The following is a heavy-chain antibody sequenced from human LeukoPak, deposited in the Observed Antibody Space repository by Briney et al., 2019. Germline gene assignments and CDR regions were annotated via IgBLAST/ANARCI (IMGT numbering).Heavy chain of an antibody. Sequence: PGGSLRLSCAATGFTFSNYAIHWGRQAPGKGLEWVAFISDDGSRQHYADSVKGRFTISRDNSKNTLNLQMNSLRAEDTGMYYCAREGPTPGKTAARQRWFDPWGQGTQVTVSS. D-gene: IGHD6-6*01. CDR2: ISDDGSRQ. J-gene: IGHJ5*02. CDR1: GFTFSNYA. V-gene: IGHV3-30-3*01. CDR3: AREGPTPGKTAARQRWFDP.